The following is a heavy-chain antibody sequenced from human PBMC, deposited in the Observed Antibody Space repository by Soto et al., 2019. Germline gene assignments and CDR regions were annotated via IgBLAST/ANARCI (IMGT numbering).Heavy chain of an antibody. CDR2: INVYNGNT. Sequence: EAAVKVSCKASGYAFNVYGVAWVRQAPGQGLEWMGWINVYNGNTNYAQRVQGRVTLTTATSTNTAYMKLRNLRSDDMGIYYCAGGDYGAHNWFDPWGQGTLVTVSS. J-gene: IGHJ5*02. D-gene: IGHD4-17*01. CDR3: AGGDYGAHNWFDP. V-gene: IGHV1-18*03. CDR1: GYAFNVYG.